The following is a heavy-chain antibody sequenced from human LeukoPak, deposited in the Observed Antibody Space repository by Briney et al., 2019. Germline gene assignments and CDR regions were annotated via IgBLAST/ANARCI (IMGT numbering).Heavy chain of an antibody. CDR3: ACEVGATTSYYYYYGMDV. V-gene: IGHV3-11*01. Sequence: GGSLRLSCAASGFTFSDYYMSWIRQAPGKGLEWVSYISSSGSTIYYADSVKGRFTISRDNAKNSLYLQMNSLRAEDTAVYYCACEVGATTSYYYYYGMDVWGQGTTVTVSS. CDR2: ISSSGSTI. J-gene: IGHJ6*02. CDR1: GFTFSDYY. D-gene: IGHD1-26*01.